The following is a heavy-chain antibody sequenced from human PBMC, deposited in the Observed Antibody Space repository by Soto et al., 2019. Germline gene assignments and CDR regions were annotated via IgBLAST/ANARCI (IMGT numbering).Heavy chain of an antibody. CDR3: ARVLIAGVTTD. J-gene: IGHJ4*02. CDR2: SNHVGNT. V-gene: IGHV4-34*01. CDR1: GGSFSGYY. D-gene: IGHD5-18*01. Sequence: QVQLQQWGAGLLKPSETLSLTCAVYGGSFSGYYWSWIRQPPGKGLEWIGESNHVGNTNYNPSLKIRLTMSVDPSKNQFSLRLTPVTAADTAVYYCARVLIAGVTTDWGQGTLVIVSS.